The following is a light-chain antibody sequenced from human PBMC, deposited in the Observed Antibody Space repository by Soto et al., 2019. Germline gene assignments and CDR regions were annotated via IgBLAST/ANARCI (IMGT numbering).Light chain of an antibody. V-gene: IGKV3-15*01. J-gene: IGKJ1*01. CDR3: QQYNNWSPTWT. CDR1: QTVRNN. Sequence: EIVLTQSPGTLSLSPGERATLSCRASQTVRNNYLAWYQQKPGQAPRLLIYDASSRATGIPARFSGSGSGTEFTLTISSLQSEDFAVYYCQQYNNWSPTWTFGQGTKVDI. CDR2: DAS.